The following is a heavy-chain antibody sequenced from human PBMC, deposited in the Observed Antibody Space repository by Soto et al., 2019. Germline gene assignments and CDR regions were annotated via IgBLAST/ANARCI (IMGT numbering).Heavy chain of an antibody. J-gene: IGHJ5*02. V-gene: IGHV1-18*01. CDR1: CYSCTSYG. CDR3: ARETSGSCSGRSCPEYKWFEP. D-gene: IGHD2-15*01. Sequence: SSEKVSSKASCYSCTSYGISFVRQAPGQWLEGVGWISAYNGNTNYAQKLQCRVTMTTDTSTSKAYMELRSLRSDDTAVYYCARETSGSCSGRSCPEYKWFEPWGQGNLVTV. CDR2: ISAYNGNT.